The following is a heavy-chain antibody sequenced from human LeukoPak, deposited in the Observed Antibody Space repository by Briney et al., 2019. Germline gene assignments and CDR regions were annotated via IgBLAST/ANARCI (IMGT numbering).Heavy chain of an antibody. Sequence: ETLSLTCAVYGGSLSGYYWSWVRQPPGKGLEWVASIKQDGSEKYYVDSVKGRFTISRDNARTSLYLQLNSLRAEDTAVYYCARDLESWGRVFVYWGQGTLVAVSS. V-gene: IGHV3-7*01. CDR1: GGSLSGYY. CDR2: IKQDGSEK. D-gene: IGHD3-10*02. J-gene: IGHJ4*02. CDR3: ARDLESWGRVFVY.